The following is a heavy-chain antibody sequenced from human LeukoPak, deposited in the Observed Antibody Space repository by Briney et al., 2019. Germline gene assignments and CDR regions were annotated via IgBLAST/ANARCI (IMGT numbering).Heavy chain of an antibody. D-gene: IGHD1-26*01. Sequence: ASVKVSCKASGYTFTSYGISWVRQAPGQGLEWMGWISAYNGNTNYAQKLQGRVTMTTDTSTSTAYMELRSLRSDDTAVYYCARVQVGATSYYYYMDVWGKGTTVTVSS. CDR2: ISAYNGNT. CDR1: GYTFTSYG. CDR3: ARVQVGATSYYYYMDV. V-gene: IGHV1-18*01. J-gene: IGHJ6*03.